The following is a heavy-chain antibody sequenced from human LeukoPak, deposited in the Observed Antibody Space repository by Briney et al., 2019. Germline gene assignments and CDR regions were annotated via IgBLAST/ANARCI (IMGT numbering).Heavy chain of an antibody. CDR2: ISYDGSNK. V-gene: IGHV3-30*18. CDR1: GFTFRSYG. Sequence: GRSLRLSCAASGFTFRSYGMHWVRQAPGKGLEWVAVISYDGSNKYYADSVKGRFTISRDNSKNTLYLQMNSLRAEDTAVYYCAKGDAFDIWGQGTMVTVSS. J-gene: IGHJ3*02. CDR3: AKGDAFDI.